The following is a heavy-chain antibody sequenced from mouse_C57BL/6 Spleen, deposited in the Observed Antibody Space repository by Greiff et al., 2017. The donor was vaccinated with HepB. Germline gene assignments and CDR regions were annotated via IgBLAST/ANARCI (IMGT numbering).Heavy chain of an antibody. J-gene: IGHJ4*01. D-gene: IGHD1-1*01. V-gene: IGHV1-22*01. CDR3: ARSHITTVYAMDY. CDR1: GYTFTDYN. CDR2: INPNNGGT. Sequence: VHVKQSGPELVKPGASVKMSCKASGYTFTDYNMHWVKQSHGKSLEWIGYINPNNGGTSYNQKFKGKATLTVNKSSSTAYMELRSLTSEDSAVYYCARSHITTVYAMDYWGQGTSVTVSS.